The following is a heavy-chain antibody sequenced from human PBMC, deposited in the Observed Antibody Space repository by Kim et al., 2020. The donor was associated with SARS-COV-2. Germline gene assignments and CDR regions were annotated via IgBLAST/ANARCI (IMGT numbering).Heavy chain of an antibody. CDR3: CSSASCYTRFDY. V-gene: IGHV3-7*01. J-gene: IGHJ4*02. CDR1: GFTFSSYW. Sequence: GGSLRLSCAASGFTFSSYWMSWVRQAPGKGLEWVADIKQDGSEKYYVDSVKGRFTISRDNAKNSLYLQMNSLRAEDTAVPTCCSSASCYTRFDYWGQGTLVTVSS. CDR2: IKQDGSEK. D-gene: IGHD2-2*02.